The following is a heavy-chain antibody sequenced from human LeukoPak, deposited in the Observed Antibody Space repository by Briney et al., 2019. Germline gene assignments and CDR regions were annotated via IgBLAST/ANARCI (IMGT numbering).Heavy chain of an antibody. J-gene: IGHJ4*02. V-gene: IGHV4-59*08. D-gene: IGHD3-22*01. CDR3: ARHAGDSSGYWLDY. CDR1: GGSISSYY. CDR2: IYYSGST. Sequence: SETLSLTCTVSGGSISSYYWSWIRQPPGKGLEWIGYIYYSGSTNYNPSLKSRVTIPVDTSKNQFSLKLSSVTAADTAVYYCARHAGDSSGYWLDYWGQGTLVTVSS.